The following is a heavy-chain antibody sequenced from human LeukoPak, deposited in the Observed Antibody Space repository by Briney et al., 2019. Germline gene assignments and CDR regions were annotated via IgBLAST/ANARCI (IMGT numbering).Heavy chain of an antibody. J-gene: IGHJ6*03. CDR3: ARGRTSWPTDTAMVRYYYMDV. CDR1: GYTFTSYD. D-gene: IGHD5-18*01. Sequence: ASVKVSCKASGYTFTSYDINRVRQATGQGLEWMGWMNPNSGNTGYAQKFQGRVTITRNTSISTAYMELSSLRSEDTAVYYCARGRTSWPTDTAMVRYYYMDVWGKGTTVTVSS. CDR2: MNPNSGNT. V-gene: IGHV1-8*03.